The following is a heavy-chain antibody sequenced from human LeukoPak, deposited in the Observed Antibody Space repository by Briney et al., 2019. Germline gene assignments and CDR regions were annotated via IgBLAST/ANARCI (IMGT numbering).Heavy chain of an antibody. CDR2: INHSGST. Sequence: PSETLSLTRAVYGGSFSDYYWSWIRQPPGKGLEWIGEINHSGSTNYNPSLKSRVTISVDTSKNQFSLKLNSVTAADTAVYYCARTDCSSTSCYASGFDYWGQGTLVSVSS. CDR1: GGSFSDYY. CDR3: ARTDCSSTSCYASGFDY. V-gene: IGHV4-34*01. J-gene: IGHJ4*02. D-gene: IGHD2-2*01.